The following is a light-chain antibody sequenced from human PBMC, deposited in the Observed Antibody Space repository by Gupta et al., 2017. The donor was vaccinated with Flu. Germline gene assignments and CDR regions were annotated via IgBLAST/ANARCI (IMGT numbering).Light chain of an antibody. CDR3: LLYHCDAQGV. Sequence: QTVVTQEPSVTVSPGGTVTLTCASSTGAVTSGNYPTWFQQKPGQPPRSLIYGTSNKHSWTPARFSGSLLGGKAALTLSGVQPEDEAEYYCLLYHCDAQGVFGTGTKVTVL. CDR2: GTS. CDR1: TGAVTSGNY. V-gene: IGLV7-43*01. J-gene: IGLJ1*01.